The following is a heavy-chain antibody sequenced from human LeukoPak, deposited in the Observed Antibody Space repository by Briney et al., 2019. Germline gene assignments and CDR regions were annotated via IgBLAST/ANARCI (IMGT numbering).Heavy chain of an antibody. Sequence: GRSLRLSCAASGFTFSSYAMNWVRQAPGKGLEWVAVISYDGSNKYYADSVKGRFTISRDNSKNTLYLQMNSLRAEDTAVYYCARDLDYWGQGTLVTVSS. CDR1: GFTFSSYA. CDR2: ISYDGSNK. V-gene: IGHV3-30-3*01. CDR3: ARDLDY. J-gene: IGHJ4*02.